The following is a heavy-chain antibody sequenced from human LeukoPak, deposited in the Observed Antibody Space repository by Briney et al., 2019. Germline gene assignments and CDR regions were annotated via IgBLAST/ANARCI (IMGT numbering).Heavy chain of an antibody. Sequence: SETLSLTCTVSGGSISSSSYYWGWIRQPPGKGLEWIGSIYYSGSTYYNPSLKGRVTISVDTSKNQFSLKLSSVTAADTAVYYCARVNSSSWYHYYYYMDVWGKGTTVTVSS. CDR1: GGSISSSSYY. CDR3: ARVNSSSWYHYYYYMDV. D-gene: IGHD6-13*01. V-gene: IGHV4-39*07. J-gene: IGHJ6*03. CDR2: IYYSGST.